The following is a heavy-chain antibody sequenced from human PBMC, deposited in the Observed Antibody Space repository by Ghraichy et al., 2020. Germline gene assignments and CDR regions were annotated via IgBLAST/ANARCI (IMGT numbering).Heavy chain of an antibody. CDR1: GFSLSTSGVG. J-gene: IGHJ5*02. D-gene: IGHD6-6*01. V-gene: IGHV2-5*02. Sequence: GPTLVKPTQTLTLTCTFSGFSLSTSGVGVGWIRQPPGKALEWLALIYWDDDKRYSPSLKSRLTITKETSKNQVVLTMTNMDPVDTATYYCAHRGYSSSYNWFDPWGQGTLVTVSS. CDR2: IYWDDDK. CDR3: AHRGYSSSYNWFDP.